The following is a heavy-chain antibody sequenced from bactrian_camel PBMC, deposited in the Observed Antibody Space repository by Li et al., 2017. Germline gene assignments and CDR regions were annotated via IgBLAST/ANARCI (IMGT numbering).Heavy chain of an antibody. CDR3: AANDVFTYVECGFAATY. Sequence: HVQLVESGGGLVQPGGSLRLSCAASGITAFRKYGMDWVRQAPGKGLEWVAGIYGSGSAAWVADTVEGRFTISRDSAKNTLYLQMDSLNPEDTAMYYCAANDVFTYVECGFAATYWGQGTQVTVS. J-gene: IGHJ4*01. D-gene: IGHD1*01. V-gene: IGHV3S6*01. CDR1: GITAFRKYG. CDR2: IYGSGSAA.